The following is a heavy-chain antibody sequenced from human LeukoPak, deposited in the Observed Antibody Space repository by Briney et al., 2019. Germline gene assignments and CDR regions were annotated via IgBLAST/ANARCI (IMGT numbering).Heavy chain of an antibody. CDR3: ARELFGLSGHDENWFDP. D-gene: IGHD3-10*01. CDR1: GGSFSGYY. J-gene: IGHJ5*02. V-gene: IGHV4-34*09. CDR2: INHSGST. Sequence: SETLSLTCAVYGGSFSGYYWSWIRQPPGKGLEWIGEINHSGSTNYNPSLKSRVTISVDTSKNQFSLKLSSVTAADTAVYYCARELFGLSGHDENWFDPWGQGTLGTVSS.